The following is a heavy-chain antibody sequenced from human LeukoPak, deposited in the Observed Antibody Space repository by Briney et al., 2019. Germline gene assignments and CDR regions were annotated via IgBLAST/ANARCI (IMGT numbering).Heavy chain of an antibody. V-gene: IGHV3-15*01. J-gene: IGHJ3*02. CDR2: IKSKTDGGTT. CDR3: TTVLPIVVEDAWEAFDI. CDR1: GFTFDDYA. Sequence: GRSLRLSCAASGFTFDDYAMPWVRQAPGKGLEWVGRIKSKTDGGTTDYAAPVKGRFTISRDDSKNTLYLQMNSLKTEDTAVYYCTTVLPIVVEDAWEAFDIWGQGTMVTVSS. D-gene: IGHD3-22*01.